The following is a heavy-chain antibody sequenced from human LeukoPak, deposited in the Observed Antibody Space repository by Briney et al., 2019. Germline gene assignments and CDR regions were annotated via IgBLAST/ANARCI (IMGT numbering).Heavy chain of an antibody. D-gene: IGHD6-13*01. J-gene: IGHJ5*02. V-gene: IGHV4-4*07. CDR2: IYTSGST. Sequence: SETLSLTCTVSGGSISSYYWSWIRQPAGKGLEWIGRIYTSGSTNYNPSLKSRVTMSVDTSKNQFSLKLSSVTAADTAVYYCGRNSIAVAGTSWFDPWGQGTLVTVSS. CDR1: GGSISSYY. CDR3: GRNSIAVAGTSWFDP.